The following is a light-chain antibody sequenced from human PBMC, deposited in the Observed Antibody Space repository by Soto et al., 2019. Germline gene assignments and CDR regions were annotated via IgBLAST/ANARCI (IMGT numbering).Light chain of an antibody. Sequence: EIVLTQSPATLSLSPGERATLSCRASQSVSSYLAWYQQKPGQAPRLLIYDASTRATGIPARFSGSGSGTDFTLTISRLEPEYFAVYYCQQRSNWPPITFGPGTRLDIK. CDR1: QSVSSY. CDR2: DAS. V-gene: IGKV3-11*01. CDR3: QQRSNWPPIT. J-gene: IGKJ5*01.